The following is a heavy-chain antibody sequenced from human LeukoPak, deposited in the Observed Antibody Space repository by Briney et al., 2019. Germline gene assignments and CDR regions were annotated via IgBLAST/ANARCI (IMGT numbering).Heavy chain of an antibody. Sequence: GTSLRLSCAASGFSFSTYAMHWVRQAPGKGLDWVTLISFHGRKKYYAESVKGRFTISRDNTKNTLYLQMDSLRAEDTAVYFCAKDSHYSGSESFYYYDYWGQGTPVTVSS. J-gene: IGHJ4*02. CDR2: ISFHGRKK. V-gene: IGHV3-30-3*02. D-gene: IGHD3-10*01. CDR1: GFSFSTYA. CDR3: AKDSHYSGSESFYYYDY.